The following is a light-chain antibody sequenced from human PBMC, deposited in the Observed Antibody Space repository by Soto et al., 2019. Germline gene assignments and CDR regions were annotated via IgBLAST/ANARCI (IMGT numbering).Light chain of an antibody. CDR2: EVT. CDR3: SSYICRSTHDV. Sequence: QSVLTQPASLSGSPGQSITISCTGTSSDVGAHNYVSWYQQRPGEAPKLIIYEVTNRPSGVSNRFSGSKSGNTASLTISGLQAEDEADYYCSSYICRSTHDVFGAGTK. V-gene: IGLV2-14*01. CDR1: SSDVGAHNY. J-gene: IGLJ3*02.